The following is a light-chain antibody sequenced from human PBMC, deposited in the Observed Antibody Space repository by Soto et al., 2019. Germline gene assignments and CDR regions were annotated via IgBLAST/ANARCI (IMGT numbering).Light chain of an antibody. J-gene: IGKJ1*01. CDR2: DAS. Sequence: DIQMTQSPSTLSASVGDRVTITCRASQSISSWLAWYQQKPGKAPKLLIYDASILESGDPSSFSCSGSGTEFALTISSQQPDDFATYYCQQYNSYSLTSFGQGTKVDIK. V-gene: IGKV1-5*01. CDR1: QSISSW. CDR3: QQYNSYSLTS.